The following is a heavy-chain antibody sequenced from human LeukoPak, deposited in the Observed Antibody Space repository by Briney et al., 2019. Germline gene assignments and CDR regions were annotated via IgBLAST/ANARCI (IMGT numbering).Heavy chain of an antibody. V-gene: IGHV1-46*01. CDR2: INPSGGST. Sequence: ASVKVSCKASGYTFTSYGISWVRQAPGQGLEWMGIINPSGGSTSYAQKFQGRVTMTRDMSTSTVYMELSSLRSEDTAVYYCARAASDGNWGQGTLVTVSS. CDR1: GYTFTSYG. J-gene: IGHJ4*02. CDR3: ARAASDGN.